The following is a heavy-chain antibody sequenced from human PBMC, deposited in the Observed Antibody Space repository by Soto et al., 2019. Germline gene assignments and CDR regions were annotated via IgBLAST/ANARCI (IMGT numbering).Heavy chain of an antibody. CDR3: VKDKLPVLLAVEGAFEI. Sequence: EVQLVESGGGLVQPGGSLRLSCAASGFNFGGYAMHWVRQAPGKGLEWVSSIHWNSDDIGYADSVRGRFTISRDNARNSLSLQMNSLRAEDTALYYCVKDKLPVLLAVEGAFEIWGQGTMVSVSS. D-gene: IGHD1-26*01. CDR1: GFNFGGYA. J-gene: IGHJ3*02. V-gene: IGHV3-9*01. CDR2: IHWNSDDI.